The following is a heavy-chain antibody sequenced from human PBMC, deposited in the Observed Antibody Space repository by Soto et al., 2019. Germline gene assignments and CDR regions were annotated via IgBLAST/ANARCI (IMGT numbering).Heavy chain of an antibody. Sequence: PGGSLRLSCAASGFTFSTYGMHWVRQAPGKGLEWVSVISYDGSNKYYADSVKGRFTISRDNAKNTLYLQMNSLRAEDTAVYYCAKVLYYYDSSGYYLDAFDIWGQGTMVTVSS. CDR2: ISYDGSNK. D-gene: IGHD3-22*01. J-gene: IGHJ3*02. V-gene: IGHV3-30*18. CDR1: GFTFSTYG. CDR3: AKVLYYYDSSGYYLDAFDI.